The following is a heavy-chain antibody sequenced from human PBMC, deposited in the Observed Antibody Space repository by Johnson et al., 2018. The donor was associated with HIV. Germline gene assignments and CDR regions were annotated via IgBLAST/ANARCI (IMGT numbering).Heavy chain of an antibody. CDR2: ISWNRGSI. CDR3: AREFGIAAAGMGAFDI. J-gene: IGHJ3*02. D-gene: IGHD6-13*01. CDR1: GFPFDDYA. V-gene: IGHV3-9*01. Sequence: VQLLESGGGLVPPGRSLRLSCAASGFPFDDYALHWVRQAPGKGLAWVSGISWNRGSIGYVDSVKGRFTISRDNAKNSLYVQMNSLRVEDTAVYYCAREFGIAAAGMGAFDIWGQGTRVTVSS.